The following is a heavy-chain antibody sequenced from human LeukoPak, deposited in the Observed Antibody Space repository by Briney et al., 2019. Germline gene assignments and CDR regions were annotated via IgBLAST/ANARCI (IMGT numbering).Heavy chain of an antibody. V-gene: IGHV3-11*06. CDR1: GFTFSDYY. J-gene: IGHJ6*02. D-gene: IGHD4-17*01. CDR3: ARAPYDYYYYYGMDV. CDR2: ISSSSSYT. Sequence: PGGSLRLSCAASGFTFSDYYMSWIRQAPGKGLEWGSYISSSSSYTNYADSVKGRFTISRDNAKNSLYLQMNSLRAEDTAVYYCARAPYDYYYYYGMDVWGQGTTVTVSS.